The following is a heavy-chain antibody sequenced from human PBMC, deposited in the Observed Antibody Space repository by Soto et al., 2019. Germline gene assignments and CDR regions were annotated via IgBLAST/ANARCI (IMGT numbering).Heavy chain of an antibody. CDR3: ARPIEGGSSGYYH. CDR1: GGSISSSNYY. V-gene: IGHV4-39*01. J-gene: IGHJ5*02. Sequence: ETLSLTCTVSGGSISSSNYYWAWIRQPPGKGLEWIGSFYYSGSTYYKPSLKSRVSISVDTSKNQFSLKLSSVTAADTAVYYCARPIEGGSSGYYHWGQGTLVTVSS. D-gene: IGHD3-22*01. CDR2: FYYSGST.